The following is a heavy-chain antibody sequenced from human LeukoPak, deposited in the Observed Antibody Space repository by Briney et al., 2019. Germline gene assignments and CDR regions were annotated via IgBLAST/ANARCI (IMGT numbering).Heavy chain of an antibody. CDR1: GGSISSGSYY. CDR2: IYTSGST. V-gene: IGHV4-61*02. J-gene: IGHJ3*02. D-gene: IGHD5-18*01. Sequence: SQTLSLTCTVSGGSISSGSYYWGWIRQPAGKGLEWIGRIYTSGSTNYNPSLKSRVTISVDTSKNQFSLKLSSVTAADTAVYYCARKDTAMADDAFDIWGQGTMVTVSS. CDR3: ARKDTAMADDAFDI.